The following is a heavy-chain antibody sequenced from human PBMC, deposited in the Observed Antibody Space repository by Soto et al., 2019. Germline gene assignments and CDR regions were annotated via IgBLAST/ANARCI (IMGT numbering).Heavy chain of an antibody. Sequence: EVQLLESGGGLVQPGGSLRLSCAASGFSFSYYAVGWVRQAPGKGLEWVSAISGGGDKSYYSDSVKGRFTVSRDNSKNTLYLQMNRLTADDTAGYFCANETSWARGLVTIYYWGQGTLVTVFS. V-gene: IGHV3-23*01. CDR2: ISGGGDKS. CDR3: ANETSWARGLVTIYY. J-gene: IGHJ4*02. D-gene: IGHD3-10*01. CDR1: GFSFSYYA.